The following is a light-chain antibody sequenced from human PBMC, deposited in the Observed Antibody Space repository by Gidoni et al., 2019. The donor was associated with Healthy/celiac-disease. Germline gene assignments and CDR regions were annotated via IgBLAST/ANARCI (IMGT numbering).Light chain of an antibody. CDR1: QSISSY. CDR3: QQSYSTPHT. V-gene: IGKV1-39*01. Sequence: DIQMTQSPSSLSASVGDRVIITCRARQSISSYLHRYQQKQGKAPKLLIYAASSLQSGVPSRFSGSGSGTDFTLTISSLQPEDFAAYYCQQSYSTPHTFGEGTKVEIK. CDR2: AAS. J-gene: IGKJ4*01.